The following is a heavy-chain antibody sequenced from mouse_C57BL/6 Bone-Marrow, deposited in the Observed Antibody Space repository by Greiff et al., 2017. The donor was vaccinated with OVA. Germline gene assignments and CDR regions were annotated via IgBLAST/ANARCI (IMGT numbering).Heavy chain of an antibody. Sequence: EVQLQESGPGLAKPSQTLSLTCSVTGYSITSDYWNWIRKFPGNKLEYMGYLSYSGSTYSNPSLKSRISITRDTSKNQYYLQLNSVTTEDTATYYCARGRGFYYGSSYLYYAMDYWGQGTSVTVSS. CDR2: LSYSGST. CDR1: GYSITSDY. CDR3: ARGRGFYYGSSYLYYAMDY. D-gene: IGHD1-1*01. J-gene: IGHJ4*01. V-gene: IGHV3-8*01.